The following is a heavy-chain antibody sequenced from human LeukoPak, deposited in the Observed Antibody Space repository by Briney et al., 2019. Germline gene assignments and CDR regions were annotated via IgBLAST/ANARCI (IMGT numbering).Heavy chain of an antibody. CDR1: GYTFSGYY. J-gene: IGHJ4*02. Sequence: ASVKVSCRASGYTFSGYYLHWVRQDPGQGLEWMGWINPNSGGTNYPQNFQGRITMTRDTSISTAYMELSRLTSDDTAVYYCARTPKKNYYDTSAYCDYWGQGTLVTVSS. CDR3: ARTPKKNYYDTSAYCDY. D-gene: IGHD3-22*01. V-gene: IGHV1-2*02. CDR2: INPNSGGT.